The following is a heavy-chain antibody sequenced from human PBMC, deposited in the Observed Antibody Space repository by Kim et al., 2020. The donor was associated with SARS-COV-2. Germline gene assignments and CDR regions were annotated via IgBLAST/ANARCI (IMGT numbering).Heavy chain of an antibody. CDR3: AREPSITMIVVVNYWYFAL. CDR1: GFTFSSYG. J-gene: IGHJ2*01. Sequence: GGSLRLSCAASGFTFSSYGMHWVRQAPGKGLEWVAVIWYDGSNKYYADSVKGRFTISRDNSKNTLYLQMNSLRAEDTAVYYCAREPSITMIVVVNYWYFALWGRGTLVTVSS. CDR2: IWYDGSNK. D-gene: IGHD3-22*01. V-gene: IGHV3-33*01.